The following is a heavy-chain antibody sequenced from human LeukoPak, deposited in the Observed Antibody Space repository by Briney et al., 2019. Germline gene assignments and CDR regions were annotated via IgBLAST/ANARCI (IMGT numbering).Heavy chain of an antibody. V-gene: IGHV3-48*01. CDR3: ARVKGSYFDY. J-gene: IGHJ4*02. CDR2: ISASGSNI. CDR1: GFPLSSYS. Sequence: GGSLRLSFAASGFPLSSYSINWFRQAPGKGLEWVAYISASGSNIYYVDSVKGRFTVSRDNPKSSLFLQMNSPRAEDTAVYYCARVKGSYFDYWGQGALVTVSS. D-gene: IGHD2-15*01.